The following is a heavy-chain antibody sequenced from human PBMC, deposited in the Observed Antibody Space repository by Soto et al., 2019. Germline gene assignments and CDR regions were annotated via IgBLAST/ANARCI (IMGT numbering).Heavy chain of an antibody. V-gene: IGHV3-23*01. CDR3: ARDFWQQLAPFGY. D-gene: IGHD6-13*01. Sequence: GGSLRLSCAASGFTFSSYAMSWVRQAPGKGLEWVSAISGSGGSTYYADSVKGRSTISRDNSKNTLYLQMNSLRAEDTAVYYCARDFWQQLAPFGYWGQGTQVTVSS. CDR1: GFTFSSYA. CDR2: ISGSGGST. J-gene: IGHJ4*02.